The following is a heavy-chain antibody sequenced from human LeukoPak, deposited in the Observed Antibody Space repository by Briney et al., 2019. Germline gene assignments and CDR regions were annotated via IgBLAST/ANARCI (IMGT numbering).Heavy chain of an antibody. Sequence: PSETLSLTCTVSGGSISSYYWSWIRQPPGKGLEWIGYIYYSGSTNCNPSLKSRVTISVDTSKDQFSLKLSSVTAADTAVYYCARGSSGQKGGTLKYWGQGTLVTVSS. CDR2: IYYSGST. D-gene: IGHD6-19*01. J-gene: IGHJ4*02. V-gene: IGHV4-59*01. CDR3: ARGSSGQKGGTLKY. CDR1: GGSISSYY.